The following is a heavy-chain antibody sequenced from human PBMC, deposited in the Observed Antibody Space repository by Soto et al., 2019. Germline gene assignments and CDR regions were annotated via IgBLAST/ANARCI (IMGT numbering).Heavy chain of an antibody. CDR3: ARAQTSGWYVSD. CDR1: GFTFGSYW. CDR2: IKQDGSEK. D-gene: IGHD6-19*01. J-gene: IGHJ4*02. V-gene: IGHV3-7*01. Sequence: QRLSCAASGFTFGSYWMSWVRQAPGKGLEWVANIKQDGSEKYYVDSVKGRFTISRDNAKNSLYLQVNSLRAEDTAVYYCARAQTSGWYVSDWGQGTLVTVSS.